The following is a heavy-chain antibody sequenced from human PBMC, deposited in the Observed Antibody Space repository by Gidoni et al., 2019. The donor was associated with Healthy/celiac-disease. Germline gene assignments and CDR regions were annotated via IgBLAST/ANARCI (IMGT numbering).Heavy chain of an antibody. CDR1: VGSISSYY. J-gene: IGHJ5*02. CDR3: ARESYSGYDWRFDP. Sequence: QVQLQESGPGLVKPSETLSLTCPVSVGSISSYYWSWIRQPPGKGLEWIGYIYYSGSTNYNPSLKSRVTISVDTSKNQFSRKLSSVTAADTAVYYCARESYSGYDWRFDPWGQGTLVTVSS. CDR2: IYYSGST. V-gene: IGHV4-59*01. D-gene: IGHD5-12*01.